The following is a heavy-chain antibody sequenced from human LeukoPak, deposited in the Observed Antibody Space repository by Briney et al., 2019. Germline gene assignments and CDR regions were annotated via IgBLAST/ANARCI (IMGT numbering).Heavy chain of an antibody. CDR1: GFTFSSYA. V-gene: IGHV3-23*01. J-gene: IGHJ4*02. CDR2: ISGSGGST. CDR3: AKEIAYSSSWYPPFDY. Sequence: QSGGSLRLSCTASGFTFSSYAMNWVRQAPGKGLEWVSGISGSGGSTYYADSVKGRFTISRDNSKNTLYLQMNSLRAEDTALYYCAKEIAYSSSWYPPFDYWGQGTLVTVSS. D-gene: IGHD6-13*01.